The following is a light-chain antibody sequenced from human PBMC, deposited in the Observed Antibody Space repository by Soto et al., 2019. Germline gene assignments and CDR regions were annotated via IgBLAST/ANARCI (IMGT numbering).Light chain of an antibody. CDR2: LNSDGSH. J-gene: IGLJ2*01. V-gene: IGLV4-69*01. CDR1: SGHSSYA. Sequence: QSVLTQSPSASASLGASVKLTCTLSSGHSSYAIAWHQQQPEKGPRYLMKLNSDGSHSKGDGIPDRFSGSSSGAERYLTISSLQSEDEADYYCQTWGTVGGVVFGGGTKLTVL. CDR3: QTWGTVGGVV.